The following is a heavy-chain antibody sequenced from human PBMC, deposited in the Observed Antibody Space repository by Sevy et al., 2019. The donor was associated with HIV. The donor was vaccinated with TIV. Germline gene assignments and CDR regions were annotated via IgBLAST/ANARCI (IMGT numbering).Heavy chain of an antibody. CDR1: GFTFSSYG. D-gene: IGHD5-12*01. Sequence: QPGGSLRLSCAASGFTFSSYGMHWVRQAPGKGLEWVAVISYDGSNKYSADSVKGRFTISRDNSKNSLYLQMNSLRTEDTAVYYCAKDSGDGYNPFDYWGQGTLVTVSS. J-gene: IGHJ4*02. V-gene: IGHV3-30*18. CDR2: ISYDGSNK. CDR3: AKDSGDGYNPFDY.